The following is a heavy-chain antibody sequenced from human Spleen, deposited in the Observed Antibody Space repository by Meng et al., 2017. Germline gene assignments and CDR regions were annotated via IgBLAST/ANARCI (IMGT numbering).Heavy chain of an antibody. Sequence: QVQLQQWGEGLLKPSETLSLTCAVYGGSFSGYYWSWIRQPPGKGLEWIGEINHSGSTNYNPSLKSRVTISVDTSKNQFSLKLSSVTAADTAVYYCARGRNTQQWLVGRKVTDYWGQGTLVTVSS. V-gene: IGHV4-34*01. CDR3: ARGRNTQQWLVGRKVTDY. D-gene: IGHD6-19*01. J-gene: IGHJ4*02. CDR1: GGSFSGYY. CDR2: INHSGST.